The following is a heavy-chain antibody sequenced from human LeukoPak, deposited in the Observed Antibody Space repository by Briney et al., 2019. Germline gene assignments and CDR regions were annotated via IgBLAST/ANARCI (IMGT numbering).Heavy chain of an antibody. D-gene: IGHD2-21*01. V-gene: IGHV1-2*02. Sequence: ASVKVSCKTSGYTFTDYYMHWVRQAPGQGLEWMGWINPNTGGTSSAQKFQGRVTMSRDTAITTVYMEVSWLTFDDTAIYYCARADRLHGGPYLIGPWGQGTLVTVSS. CDR3: ARADRLHGGPYLIGP. J-gene: IGHJ5*02. CDR1: GYTFTDYY. CDR2: INPNTGGT.